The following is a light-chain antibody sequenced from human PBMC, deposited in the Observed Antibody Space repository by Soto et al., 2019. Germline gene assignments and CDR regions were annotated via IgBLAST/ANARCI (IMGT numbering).Light chain of an antibody. CDR1: QSVSSSS. CDR2: GAS. V-gene: IGKV3-20*01. J-gene: IGKJ1*01. CDR3: QQYGSSSGWT. Sequence: EIVLTQSPGTLSLSPGQRATLSCRTSQSVSSSSLAWYQQKFGQAPRLLIYGASTRATGIPDRFSVSGSGTDFALTISRLEPEDFAVYYCQQYGSSSGWTFGQGTKVDI.